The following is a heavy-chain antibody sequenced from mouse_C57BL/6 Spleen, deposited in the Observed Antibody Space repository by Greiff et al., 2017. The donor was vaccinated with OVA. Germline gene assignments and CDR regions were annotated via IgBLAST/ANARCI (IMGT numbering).Heavy chain of an antibody. D-gene: IGHD1-1*01. J-gene: IGHJ2*01. CDR3: TGRFFDY. V-gene: IGHV6-3*01. Sequence: EVKVEESGGGLVQPGGSMKLSCVASGFTFSNYWMNWVRQSPEKGLEWVAQIRLKSDNYATHYAESVTGRFTISRDDSKSSVYLQMNNLRAEDTGIYYCTGRFFDYWGQGTTLTVSS. CDR1: GFTFSNYW. CDR2: IRLKSDNYAT.